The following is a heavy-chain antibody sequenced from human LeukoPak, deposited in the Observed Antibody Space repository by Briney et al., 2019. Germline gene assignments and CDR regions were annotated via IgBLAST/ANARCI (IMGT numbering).Heavy chain of an antibody. CDR2: ISYDGSNK. D-gene: IGHD3-16*01. V-gene: IGHV3-30*18. Sequence: PGGSLRLSCAASGFTFSSYGMHWVRQAPGKGLEWVAVISYDGSNKYYADSVKGRFTISRDNSKNTLYLQMNSLRAEDTAVYYCAKAGGIRPVAYWGQGTLVSVSS. CDR3: AKAGGIRPVAY. J-gene: IGHJ4*02. CDR1: GFTFSSYG.